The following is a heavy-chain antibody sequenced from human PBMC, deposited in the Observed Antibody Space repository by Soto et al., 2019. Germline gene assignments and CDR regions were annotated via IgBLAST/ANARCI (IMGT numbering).Heavy chain of an antibody. Sequence: GGSLRLSCAASGFTFSSYSMNWVRQAPGKGLEWVSYISSSSSTIYYADSVKGRFTISRDNAKNSLYLQMNILCDEDTAVYYCARAWALMAFHIWGQGTMVTVSS. J-gene: IGHJ3*02. V-gene: IGHV3-48*02. CDR1: GFTFSSYS. CDR2: ISSSSSTI. CDR3: ARAWALMAFHI. D-gene: IGHD1-26*01.